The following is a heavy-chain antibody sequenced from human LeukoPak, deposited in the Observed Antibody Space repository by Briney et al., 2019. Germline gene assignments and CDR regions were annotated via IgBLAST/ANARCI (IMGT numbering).Heavy chain of an antibody. CDR1: GYTFTGYY. Sequence: SVKVSCKASGYTFTGYYMNWVRQAPGQGLEWMGGIIPMFGIANYAQKFQGRVTITADESTSTAYMELSSLRSEDTAVYYCARDRPYTGGWRGFDYWGQGTLVTVSS. V-gene: IGHV1-69*13. D-gene: IGHD6-19*01. CDR3: ARDRPYTGGWRGFDY. J-gene: IGHJ4*02. CDR2: IIPMFGIA.